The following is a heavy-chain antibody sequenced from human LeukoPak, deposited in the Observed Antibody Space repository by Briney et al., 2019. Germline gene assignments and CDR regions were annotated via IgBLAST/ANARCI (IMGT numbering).Heavy chain of an antibody. CDR1: GGSISGYY. V-gene: IGHV4-59*08. D-gene: IGHD2-2*01. J-gene: IGHJ4*02. Sequence: PSETLSLTCTVSGGSISGYYWSWIRPPPGKGLQFIGYIHYTGSTNYNPSLESRVTLSVDTSKNQFSLKLRSVTAADTAVYYCARLSKDTVVLPAAMAHYFDYWGQGTLVTVSS. CDR2: IHYTGST. CDR3: ARLSKDTVVLPAAMAHYFDY.